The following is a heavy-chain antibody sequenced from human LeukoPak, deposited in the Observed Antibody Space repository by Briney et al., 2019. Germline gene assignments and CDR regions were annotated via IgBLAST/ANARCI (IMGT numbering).Heavy chain of an antibody. V-gene: IGHV3-11*01. CDR1: AFTFSDYY. Sequence: PGGSLRLSCAASAFTFSDYYMSWIRQAPGKGLEWVSYISSSGSTIYYADSVKGRFTISRDNAKNSLYLQMNSLRAEDTAVYYCAIDTYSSGWPDDYWGQGTLVTVSS. J-gene: IGHJ4*02. CDR3: AIDTYSSGWPDDY. D-gene: IGHD6-19*01. CDR2: ISSSGSTI.